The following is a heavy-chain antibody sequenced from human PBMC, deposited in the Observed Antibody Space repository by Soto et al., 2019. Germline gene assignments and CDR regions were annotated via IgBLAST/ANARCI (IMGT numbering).Heavy chain of an antibody. J-gene: IGHJ4*02. D-gene: IGHD6-13*01. Sequence: SETLSLTCTVSGGSISSYYWSWLRQPPGKGLEWIGYIYYSGSTNYNPSLKSRVTISVDTSKNQFSLKLSSVTAADTAVYYCARGVAAAGEIFDYWGQGTLVTVSS. V-gene: IGHV4-59*01. CDR2: IYYSGST. CDR1: GGSISSYY. CDR3: ARGVAAAGEIFDY.